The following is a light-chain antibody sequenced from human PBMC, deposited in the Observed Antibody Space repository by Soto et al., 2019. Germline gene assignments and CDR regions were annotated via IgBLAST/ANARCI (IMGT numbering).Light chain of an antibody. Sequence: DIQMTQSPSTLSASVGDRVTITCRAAQSISTWLAWYQQKPGKAPKLLIYDASNLESGVPSRFSGSGSGTEFRLTISSLQPDDFPTYYCQQYHSYYPWTFGQGTRVEIK. CDR2: DAS. CDR1: QSISTW. CDR3: QQYHSYYPWT. J-gene: IGKJ1*01. V-gene: IGKV1-5*01.